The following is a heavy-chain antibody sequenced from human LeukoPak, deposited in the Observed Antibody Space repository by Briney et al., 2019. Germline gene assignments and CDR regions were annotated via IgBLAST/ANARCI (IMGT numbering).Heavy chain of an antibody. CDR1: GYTFTSYG. CDR2: ISAYNGNT. J-gene: IGHJ4*02. V-gene: IGHV1-18*01. D-gene: IGHD3-10*01. CDR3: ARASKKVRGVMAGTYYFDY. Sequence: ASVKVSCKASGYTFTSYGISRVRQAPGQGLEWMGWISAYNGNTNYAQKLQGRVTMTTDTSTSTAYMELRSLRSDDTAVYYCARASKKVRGVMAGTYYFDYWGQGTLVTVSS.